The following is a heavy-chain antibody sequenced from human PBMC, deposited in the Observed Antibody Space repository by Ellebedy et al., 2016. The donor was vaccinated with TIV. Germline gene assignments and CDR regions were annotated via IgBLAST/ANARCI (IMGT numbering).Heavy chain of an antibody. CDR2: IIPIFGTA. D-gene: IGHD4-23*01. J-gene: IGHJ4*02. Sequence: SVKVSCXASGGTFSSYAISWVRQAPGQGLEWMGGIIPIFGTANYAQKFQERVTITRDMSTSTAYMELSSLRSEDTAVYYCAAISTTLGIDYWGQGTLVTVSS. CDR1: GGTFSSYA. V-gene: IGHV1-69*05. CDR3: AAISTTLGIDY.